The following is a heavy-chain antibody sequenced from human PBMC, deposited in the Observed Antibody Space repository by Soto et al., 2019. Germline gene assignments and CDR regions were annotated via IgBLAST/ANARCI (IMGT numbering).Heavy chain of an antibody. CDR1: GVTGVTLADYA. D-gene: IGHD6-25*01. J-gene: IGHJ6*02. CDR2: IGGNGPYT. V-gene: IGHV3-23*01. Sequence: PGGSLRLSCAASGVTGVTLADYAMSWVRQAPGKGLEWVSAIGGNGPYTYTYYADSVKCRFTISRDNSRYTLYLQLTRLRAEDTAIYYCRHSSVSRPDFAYNRDVWGQGTTVTVSS. CDR3: RHSSVSRPDFAYNRDV.